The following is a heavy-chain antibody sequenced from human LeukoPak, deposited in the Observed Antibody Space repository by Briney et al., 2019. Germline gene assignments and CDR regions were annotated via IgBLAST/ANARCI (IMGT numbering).Heavy chain of an antibody. CDR3: ANIQPIAARRPHYYYYYMDV. CDR2: INHSGST. CDR1: SGSFSSYY. V-gene: IGHV4-34*01. J-gene: IGHJ6*03. Sequence: PSETLSLTCAVYSGSFSSYYWSWIRQPPGKGLEWIGEINHSGSTNYNPSLKSRVTISVDTSKNQFSLKLSSVTAADSALHNRANIQPIAARRPHYYYYYMDVWGKGTTVTVSS. D-gene: IGHD6-6*01.